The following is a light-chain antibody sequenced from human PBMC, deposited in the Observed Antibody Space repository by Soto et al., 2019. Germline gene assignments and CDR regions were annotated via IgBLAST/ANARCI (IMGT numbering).Light chain of an antibody. Sequence: AFRMTQSPSSFSASTGDRVTITCRASQGISSYLAWYQQKPGKAPKLLIYAASTLQSGVPSRFSGSGSGTDFTLTISCLQSEDFATYYCQQYYSYPPGTFGQGTKVEIK. J-gene: IGKJ1*01. CDR1: QGISSY. V-gene: IGKV1-8*01. CDR3: QQYYSYPPGT. CDR2: AAS.